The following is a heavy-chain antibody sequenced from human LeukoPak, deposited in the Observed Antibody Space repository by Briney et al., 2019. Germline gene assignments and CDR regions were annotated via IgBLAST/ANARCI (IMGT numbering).Heavy chain of an antibody. CDR2: IGSYNGNT. CDR3: ARRVAVARRDAFDI. CDR1: GYTFTSYG. D-gene: IGHD6-19*01. J-gene: IGHJ3*02. Sequence: GASVKVSCKASGYTFTSYGISWVRQAPGQGLEWMGWIGSYNGNTNYAQKLQGRVTMSTDTSTGTAYMELRSLRPDDTAVYYCARRVAVARRDAFDIWGQGTMVTVSS. V-gene: IGHV1-18*01.